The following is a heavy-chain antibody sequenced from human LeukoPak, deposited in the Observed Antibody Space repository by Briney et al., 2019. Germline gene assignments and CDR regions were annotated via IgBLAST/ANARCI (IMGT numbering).Heavy chain of an antibody. CDR2: INHSGST. D-gene: IGHD5-24*01. J-gene: IGHJ4*02. CDR3: ARDRWLQSRRGNFDY. V-gene: IGHV4-34*01. Sequence: SETLSLTCAVYGGSFSGYYWSWIRQPPGKGLGWIGEINHSGSTNYNPSLKSRVTISVDTSRNQFSLKLSSVTAADTAVYYCARDRWLQSRRGNFDYWGQGTLVTVSS. CDR1: GGSFSGYY.